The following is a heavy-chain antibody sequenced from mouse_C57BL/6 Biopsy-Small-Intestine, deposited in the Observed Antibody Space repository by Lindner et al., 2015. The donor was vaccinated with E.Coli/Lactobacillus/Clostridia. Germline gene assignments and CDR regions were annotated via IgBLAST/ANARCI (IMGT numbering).Heavy chain of an antibody. J-gene: IGHJ3*01. Sequence: VQLQESGPELVKPGASVKISCKASGYSFTGHYMNWVKQSPEKSLEWIGEINPSTGGTTYNQKFKAKATLTVDKSSSTAYMQLKSLTSEDSAVYYCARSTSAWFAYWGQGTLVTVSA. CDR3: ARSTSAWFAY. CDR1: GYSFTGHY. V-gene: IGHV1-42*01. CDR2: INPSTGGT.